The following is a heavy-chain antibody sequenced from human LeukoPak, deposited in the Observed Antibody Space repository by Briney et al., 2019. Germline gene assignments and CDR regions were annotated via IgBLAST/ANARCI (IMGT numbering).Heavy chain of an antibody. CDR1: GYSISSGYY. D-gene: IGHD1-26*01. J-gene: IGHJ4*02. V-gene: IGHV4-38-2*02. CDR3: ARVGSPAFDY. Sequence: PSETLSLTCTVSGYSISSGYYWGWIRQPPGEGLEWIGSIYHSGSTYYNPSLKSRVTISVDTSKNQFSLKLSSVTAADTAVYYCARVGSPAFDYWGQGTLVTVSS. CDR2: IYHSGST.